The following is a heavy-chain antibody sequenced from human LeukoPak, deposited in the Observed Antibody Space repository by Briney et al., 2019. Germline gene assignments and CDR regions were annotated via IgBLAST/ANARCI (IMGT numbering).Heavy chain of an antibody. D-gene: IGHD2-21*02. J-gene: IGHJ4*02. CDR1: GGSFSGYY. CDR3: ARGRGRGVTAIFDY. V-gene: IGHV4-34*01. Sequence: SETLSLTCAVYGGSFSGYYWSWIRQPPGKGLEWIGEINHSESTNYNPSLKSRVTISVDTSKNQFSLKLSSVTAADTAVYYCARGRGRGVTAIFDYWGQGTLVTVSS. CDR2: INHSEST.